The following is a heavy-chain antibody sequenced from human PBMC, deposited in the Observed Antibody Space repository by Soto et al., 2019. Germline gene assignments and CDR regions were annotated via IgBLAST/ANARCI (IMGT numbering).Heavy chain of an antibody. CDR1: GYTFTSYG. CDR2: ISAYNGNT. J-gene: IGHJ6*02. V-gene: IGHV1-18*01. D-gene: IGHD3-10*01. CDR3: ARDFLYGSGSYYYGMDV. Sequence: ASVKVSCKASGYTFTSYGISWVLQAPGQGLEWMGWISAYNGNTNYAQKLQGRVTMTTDTSTSTAYMELRSLRSDDTAVYYCARDFLYGSGSYYYGMDVWGQGTTVTVSS.